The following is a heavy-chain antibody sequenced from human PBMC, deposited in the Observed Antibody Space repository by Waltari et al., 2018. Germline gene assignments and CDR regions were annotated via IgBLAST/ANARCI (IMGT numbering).Heavy chain of an antibody. Sequence: QVQLQESGPGLVKPSETLSLTCTVSGGSIGSHYWSWIRQPPGKGLEWIGYIYYSGSTNYNPSLKSRVTISVDTSKNQFSLKLSSVTAADTAVYYCARAPQNYYDSSGYYFIDYWGQGTLVTVSS. V-gene: IGHV4-59*11. J-gene: IGHJ4*02. D-gene: IGHD3-22*01. CDR3: ARAPQNYYDSSGYYFIDY. CDR1: GGSIGSHY. CDR2: IYYSGST.